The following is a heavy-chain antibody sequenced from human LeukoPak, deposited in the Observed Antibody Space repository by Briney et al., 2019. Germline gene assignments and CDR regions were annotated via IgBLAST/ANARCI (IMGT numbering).Heavy chain of an antibody. CDR1: GGSVSTTSYY. D-gene: IGHD4-23*01. CDR2: IFYSGDT. Sequence: SETLSLTCFVSGGSVSTTSYYWAWIRQPPGKGLEWIGSIFYSGDTYYIPSLKSRVTISVATSKNQFSLRLTSVNVADTAVYYCARLAVVGTPSEAFDIWGQGTTVTVSS. J-gene: IGHJ3*02. CDR3: ARLAVVGTPSEAFDI. V-gene: IGHV4-39*01.